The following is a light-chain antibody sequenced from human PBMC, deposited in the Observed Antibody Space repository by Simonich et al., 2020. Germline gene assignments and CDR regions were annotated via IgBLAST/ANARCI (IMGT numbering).Light chain of an antibody. Sequence: AIRMTQSPSSLSASTGDRVTITCRASQVISSYFAGDQQKPGKAPKLLIYAASTLQSGVPSRFSGSGSGTDFTLTISCRQSEDFATYYCQQYYSYPSTFGPGTKVDIK. V-gene: IGKV1-8*01. CDR2: AAS. CDR3: QQYYSYPST. CDR1: QVISSY. J-gene: IGKJ3*01.